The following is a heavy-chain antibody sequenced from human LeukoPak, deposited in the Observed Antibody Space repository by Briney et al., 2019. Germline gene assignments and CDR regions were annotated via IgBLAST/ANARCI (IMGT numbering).Heavy chain of an antibody. J-gene: IGHJ4*02. D-gene: IGHD5-24*01. CDR1: GASMSSSY. V-gene: IGHV4-59*01. CDR2: IYSSGST. Sequence: SETLSLTCTVSGASMSSSYWSWIRQPPGKGLEWIGYIYSSGSTYYNPSLKSRVTISVDTSKNQFSLRLSSVTAADTAVYFCARVVGRDGYNCPQDWGQGTLVTVSS. CDR3: ARVVGRDGYNCPQD.